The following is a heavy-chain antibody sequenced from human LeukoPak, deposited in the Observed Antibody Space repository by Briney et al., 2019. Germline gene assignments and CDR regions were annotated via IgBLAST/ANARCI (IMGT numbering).Heavy chain of an antibody. D-gene: IGHD6-6*01. CDR1: GFTFSSYA. Sequence: GGSLRLSCAASGFTFSSYAISWVRQAPGQGLEWMGRIIPILGIANYAQKFQGRVTITADKSTSTAYMELSSLRSEDTAVYYCARDRGYSSSYRYYYYGMDVWGQGTTVTVSS. CDR3: ARDRGYSSSYRYYYYGMDV. J-gene: IGHJ6*02. CDR2: IIPILGIA. V-gene: IGHV1-69*04.